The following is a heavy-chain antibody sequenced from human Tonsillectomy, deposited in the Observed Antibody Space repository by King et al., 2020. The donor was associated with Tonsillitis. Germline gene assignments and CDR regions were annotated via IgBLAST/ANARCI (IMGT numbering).Heavy chain of an antibody. D-gene: IGHD3-22*01. V-gene: IGHV3-49*04. CDR1: GFTFGEYA. CDR2: IRSRAYGGAT. J-gene: IGHJ3*02. CDR3: TWFSTVTSSGYYYFDAFDI. Sequence: VQLVESGGGLVQPGRSLRLSCTDSGFTFGEYAMSWVRQAPGKGLEWVGFIRSRAYGGATEYAASVKGRFTISRDDSKSIAYLPMNSMKTEDTAVYYCTWFSTVTSSGYYYFDAFDIWGQGTRVTVSS.